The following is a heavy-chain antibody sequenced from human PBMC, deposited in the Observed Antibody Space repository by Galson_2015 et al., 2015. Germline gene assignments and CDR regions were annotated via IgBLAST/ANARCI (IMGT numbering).Heavy chain of an antibody. J-gene: IGHJ4*02. V-gene: IGHV3-30*03. CDR2: ISYDGSNR. D-gene: IGHD3-9*01. Sequence: SLRLSCAPSGFNFSNSGTHWVRQAPGKGLEWVAIISYDGSNRYYADSVRGRFTISRDNSKNTLYLQMKGLRGEDTAVYYCARDLVLHYDILTGAFDLWGQGTLVTVSS. CDR1: GFNFSNSG. CDR3: ARDLVLHYDILTGAFDL.